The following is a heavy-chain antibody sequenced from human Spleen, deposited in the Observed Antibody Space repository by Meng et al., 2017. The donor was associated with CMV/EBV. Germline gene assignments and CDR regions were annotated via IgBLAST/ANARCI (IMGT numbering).Heavy chain of an antibody. CDR2: IGGNSSRT. V-gene: IGHV3-23*01. CDR1: GFTSGDVA. J-gene: IGHJ1*01. Sequence: SLRLSGVASGFTSGDVAMTWVRQAAGKGLEWVSAIGGNSSRTYYADSVKGRFSLSRDNSKNTLYLQMNSLRPEDTAVYYCVKWYGEMSWGQGTLVTVSS. CDR3: VKWYGEMS. D-gene: IGHD4/OR15-4a*01.